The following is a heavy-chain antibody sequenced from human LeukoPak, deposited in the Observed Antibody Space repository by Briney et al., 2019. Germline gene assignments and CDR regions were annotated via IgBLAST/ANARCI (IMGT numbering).Heavy chain of an antibody. CDR1: GFTFSSYS. J-gene: IGHJ5*02. D-gene: IGHD3-10*01. Sequence: GGSLRLSCAASGFTFSSYSMNWVRQAPGKGLEWVSSISSSSSYIYYADSVKGRFTISRDIAKNSLYLQMNSLRAEDTAVYYCARGAMVRGVIITTRFDPWGQGTLVTVSS. CDR2: ISSSSSYI. V-gene: IGHV3-21*04. CDR3: ARGAMVRGVIITTRFDP.